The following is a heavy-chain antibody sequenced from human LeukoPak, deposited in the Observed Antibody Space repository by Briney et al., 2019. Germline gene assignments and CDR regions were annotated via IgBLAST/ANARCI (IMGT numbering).Heavy chain of an antibody. D-gene: IGHD2-21*02. CDR3: ARDGGDINWFDP. Sequence: ASVKVSCKASGYTFTGYYMHWVRQAPGQGLEWMGWINPNSGGTNYAQKFQGRVTMTRYTSISTAYMELSRLRSDDTAVYYCARDGGDINWFDPWGQGTLVTVSS. J-gene: IGHJ5*02. CDR1: GYTFTGYY. CDR2: INPNSGGT. V-gene: IGHV1-2*02.